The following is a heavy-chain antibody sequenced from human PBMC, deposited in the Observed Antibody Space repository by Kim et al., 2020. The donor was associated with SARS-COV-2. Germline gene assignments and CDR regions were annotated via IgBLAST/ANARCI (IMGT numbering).Heavy chain of an antibody. CDR3: ARVHTSGSGWYGDDS. V-gene: IGHV3-11*06. J-gene: IGHJ4*02. CDR2: INSGSTYM. D-gene: IGHD6-13*01. CDR1: GFTFSEYY. Sequence: GGSLRLSCAASGFTFSEYYMTWIRQAPGKGLEWVSYINSGSTYMKYAYAARGRFTISRDNALKTLYLQMNRLRAEDTATYYCARVHTSGSGWYGDDSWGQGTLDIVSS.